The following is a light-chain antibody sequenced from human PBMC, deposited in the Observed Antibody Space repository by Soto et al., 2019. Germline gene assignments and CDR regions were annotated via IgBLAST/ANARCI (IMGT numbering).Light chain of an antibody. CDR3: QQLWTYPLT. Sequence: DTQLTQSPSFLSASVGDGVTIACRASQDVSRSVGWYQQKPGTAPKLLISAASTLNSGVPSRFSGSGSGTDFTLTISSLQPEDFATYYCQQLWTYPLTFGGGTKVEI. J-gene: IGKJ4*01. V-gene: IGKV1-9*01. CDR1: QDVSRS. CDR2: AAS.